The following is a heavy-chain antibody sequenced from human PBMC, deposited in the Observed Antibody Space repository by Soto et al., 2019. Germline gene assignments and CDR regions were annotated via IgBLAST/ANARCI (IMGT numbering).Heavy chain of an antibody. CDR3: ATSYGNAWYTY. CDR1: GGSISSGGYS. CDR2: IYHSGIT. J-gene: IGHJ4*02. V-gene: IGHV4-30-2*02. D-gene: IGHD6-13*01. Sequence: LSLTCAVSGGSISSGGYSWSWIRQPPGKGPEWIGYIYHSGITYYNPSLKSRLTISVDRSKNQFTLQLTSVTVEDTAVYYCATSYGNAWYTYWGQGTQVTVSS.